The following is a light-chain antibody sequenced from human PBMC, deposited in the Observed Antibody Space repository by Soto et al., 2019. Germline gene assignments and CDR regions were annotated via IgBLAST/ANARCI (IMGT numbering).Light chain of an antibody. CDR1: QSLLHSNGYNY. J-gene: IGKJ5*01. V-gene: IGKV2-28*01. CDR2: LGS. Sequence: DIVMTQSPLSLPVTPGEPASISCRSSQSLLHSNGYNYLDWYLQKPGQSPQLLIYLGSNRASGVPDRFSGSQSGTDCTLEISRVEPEDVGVYYCMQALQTPPTFGQGTRLEIK. CDR3: MQALQTPPT.